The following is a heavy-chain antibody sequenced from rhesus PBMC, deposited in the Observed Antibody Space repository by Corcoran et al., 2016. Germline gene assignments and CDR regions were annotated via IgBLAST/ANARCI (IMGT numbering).Heavy chain of an antibody. V-gene: IGHV4-80*01. CDR1: GGSFSSYW. D-gene: IGHD1-44*01. Sequence: QVQLPESGPGLVKPSETLSLTCAVSGGSFSSYWWSWIRPPPGKGLEWIGEVNGKRGGTHDDPSRKSRVTISRAASKNQFSLKLSSVTAADTAVYYCAGSIVGTTWDYWGQGVLVIVSS. CDR2: VNGKRGGT. J-gene: IGHJ4*01. CDR3: AGSIVGTTWDY.